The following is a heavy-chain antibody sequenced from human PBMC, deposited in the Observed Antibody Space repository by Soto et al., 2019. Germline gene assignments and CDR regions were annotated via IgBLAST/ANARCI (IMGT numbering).Heavy chain of an antibody. V-gene: IGHV3-23*01. CDR1: GFTFSSYA. CDR3: AKDQVPDITMVRGVPPLDAFDI. D-gene: IGHD3-10*01. Sequence: GGSLRLSCAASGFTFSSYAMSWVRQAPGKGLEWVSAISGSGGSTYYADSVKGRFTISRDNSKNTLYLQMNSLRAEDTAVYYCAKDQVPDITMVRGVPPLDAFDIWGQGTMVTVSS. CDR2: ISGSGGST. J-gene: IGHJ3*02.